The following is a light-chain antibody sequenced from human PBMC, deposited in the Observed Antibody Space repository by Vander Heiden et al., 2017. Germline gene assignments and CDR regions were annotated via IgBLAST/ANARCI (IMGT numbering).Light chain of an antibody. CDR3: SSYTSSSTLEV. V-gene: IGLV2-14*01. Sequence: QAALTQPAPVAASPGQSITTSCTGTSSDVGGYHYVSWYQQHPGKAPKLMIYDVSNRPSGVSNRFSGSKSGNTASLTISGLQAEDEADYYCSSYTSSSTLEVFGTGTKVTVL. CDR1: SSDVGGYHY. CDR2: DVS. J-gene: IGLJ1*01.